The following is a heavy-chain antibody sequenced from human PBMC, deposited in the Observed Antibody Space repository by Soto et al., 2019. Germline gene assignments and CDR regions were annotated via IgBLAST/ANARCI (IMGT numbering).Heavy chain of an antibody. D-gene: IGHD2-15*01. V-gene: IGHV1-3*01. CDR3: ARGVAPYYFDY. CDR1: GYTFTSYA. J-gene: IGHJ4*02. CDR2: INAGNGNT. Sequence: EASVKVSCKASGYTFTSYAMHWVRQAPGQRLEWMGRINAGNGNTKYSQKFQGRVTITRDTSASTAYMELSSLRSEDTAVYYCARGVAPYYFDYWGQGTLVTVSS.